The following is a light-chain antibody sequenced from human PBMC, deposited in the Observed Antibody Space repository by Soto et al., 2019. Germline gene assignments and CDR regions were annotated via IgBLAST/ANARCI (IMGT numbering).Light chain of an antibody. CDR1: QGIRDF. CDR2: AAS. J-gene: IGKJ4*01. Sequence: DIQLTQSPSFLSASVGDRVTITCRASQGIRDFLAWYQQKPGQPPKLLIYAASTLQTGVPTRFSGIASGTEFTLIISNLQPADFATYYCQQFNVYPLTFGGETKVEIK. V-gene: IGKV1-9*01. CDR3: QQFNVYPLT.